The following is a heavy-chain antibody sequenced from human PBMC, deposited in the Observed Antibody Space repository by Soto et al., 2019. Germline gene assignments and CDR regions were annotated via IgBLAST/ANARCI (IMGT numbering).Heavy chain of an antibody. D-gene: IGHD3-10*01. CDR2: IGSSGGAI. CDR1: GFGFDSYA. J-gene: IGHJ4*02. CDR3: AKALWFGESSHYFDY. Sequence: GGSLRLSCVGSGFGFDSYAMSWVRQAPGKGLEWVSGIGSSGGAIVYADSVRGRFTIPRDNSRNALYLHMNSLRAGDTAVYYCAKALWFGESSHYFDYWGQGTLVTVSS. V-gene: IGHV3-23*01.